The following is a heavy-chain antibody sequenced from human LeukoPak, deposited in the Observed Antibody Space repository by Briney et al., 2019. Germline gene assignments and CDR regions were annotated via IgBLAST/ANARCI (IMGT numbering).Heavy chain of an antibody. J-gene: IGHJ4*02. V-gene: IGHV4-59*08. CDR3: AGHHPRNTVDF. CDR2: ISDIGGI. Sequence: SETLSLTCTVSGGSISSYYWSWIRQPPGKGLEWIAYISDIGGINYNPSLKSRVTISLATSKNQVSLKLSSVTAADTAVCYCAGHHPRNTVDFWGQGTLVTVSS. D-gene: IGHD2/OR15-2a*01. CDR1: GGSISSYY.